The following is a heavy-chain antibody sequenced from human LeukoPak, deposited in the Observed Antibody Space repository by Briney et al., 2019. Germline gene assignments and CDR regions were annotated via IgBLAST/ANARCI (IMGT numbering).Heavy chain of an antibody. CDR2: VSYSGKT. CDR1: GGSISNYL. D-gene: IGHD6-19*01. CDR3: ARPRHRSGIAVAGITSYFQH. Sequence: PSETLSLTCSVSGGSISNYLWSWIRQPPGKGLEWIGYVSYSGKTDYTPSLKSRVTISVDTSKNQFSLKLSSVTAADTAVYYCARPRHRSGIAVAGITSYFQHWGQGTLVTVSS. J-gene: IGHJ1*01. V-gene: IGHV4-59*12.